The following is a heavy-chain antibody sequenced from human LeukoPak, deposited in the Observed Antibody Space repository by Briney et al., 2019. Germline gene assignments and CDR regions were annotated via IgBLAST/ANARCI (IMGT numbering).Heavy chain of an antibody. V-gene: IGHV4-59*01. CDR1: GGSISSYY. J-gene: IGHJ4*02. CDR3: ARDRSSWGYYFDY. CDR2: IYYSGST. Sequence: KPSETLSLTCTVSGGSISSYYWSWIRQPPGKGLEWIGYIYYSGSTNYNPSFKSRVTISVDTSKNQFSLKLSSVTAADTAVYYCARDRSSWGYYFDYWGQGTLVTVSS. D-gene: IGHD2-2*01.